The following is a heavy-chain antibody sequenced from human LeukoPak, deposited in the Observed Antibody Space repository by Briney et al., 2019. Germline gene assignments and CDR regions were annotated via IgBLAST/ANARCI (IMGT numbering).Heavy chain of an antibody. D-gene: IGHD1-26*01. J-gene: IGHJ6*02. V-gene: IGHV4-59*08. CDR3: ARLEAPYSGYEYYGMDV. CDR2: IYYSGST. CDR1: GGSIGSYY. Sequence: SETLSLTCTVSGGSIGSYYWSWIRQPPGKGLEWIGYIYYSGSTNYNPSLKSRVAISVDTSKNQFSLKLSSVTAADTAVYYCARLEAPYSGYEYYGMDVWGQGTTVTVSS.